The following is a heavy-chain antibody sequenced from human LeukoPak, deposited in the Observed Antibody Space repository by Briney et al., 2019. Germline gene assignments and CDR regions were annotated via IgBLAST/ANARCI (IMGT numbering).Heavy chain of an antibody. D-gene: IGHD2-15*01. CDR2: ISAYNGNT. CDR1: GYTFTSYG. CDR3: AKPMEGYCSGGSCYSGDYYFDY. V-gene: IGHV1-18*01. Sequence: ASVKVSCKASGYTFTSYGISWVRQAPGQGLEWMGWISAYNGNTNYAQKLQGRVTMTTDTSTSTAYMELRSLRSDDTAVYYCAKPMEGYCSGGSCYSGDYYFDYWGQGTLVTVSS. J-gene: IGHJ4*02.